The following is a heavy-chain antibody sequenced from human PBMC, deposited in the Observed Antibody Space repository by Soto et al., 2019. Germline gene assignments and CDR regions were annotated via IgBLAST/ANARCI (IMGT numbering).Heavy chain of an antibody. CDR1: GFTFSSYG. CDR2: IWYDGSNK. V-gene: IGHV3-33*01. CDR3: ARDGGRLLWFRETSFIDY. Sequence: QVQLVESGGGVVQPGRSLRLSCAASGFTFSSYGMHWVRQAPGKGLEWVAVIWYDGSNKYYADSVKGRFTISRDNSKNTLYLQMNSLRAEDTAVYYWARDGGRLLWFRETSFIDYWGQGTLVTVSS. J-gene: IGHJ4*02. D-gene: IGHD3-10*01.